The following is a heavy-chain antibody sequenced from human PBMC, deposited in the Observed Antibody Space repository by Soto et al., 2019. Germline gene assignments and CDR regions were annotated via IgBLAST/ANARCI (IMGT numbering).Heavy chain of an antibody. CDR3: AREVVVVAASYYYYYGMDV. D-gene: IGHD2-15*01. CDR1: GGTFSSYA. Sequence: QVQLVQSGAEVKKPGSSVKVSCKASGGTFSSYAISWVRQAPGQGLEWMGGIIPIFGTANYAQKFQGRVTITADESTSTAYMELSSLRSEDTAVYYCAREVVVVAASYYYYYGMDVWGQGTMVTVSS. V-gene: IGHV1-69*12. CDR2: IIPIFGTA. J-gene: IGHJ6*01.